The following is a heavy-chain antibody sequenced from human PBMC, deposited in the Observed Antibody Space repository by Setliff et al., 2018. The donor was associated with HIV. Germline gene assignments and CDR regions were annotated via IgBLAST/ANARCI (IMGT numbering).Heavy chain of an antibody. V-gene: IGHV4-38-2*01. CDR2: IYHTGSS. Sequence: PSETLSLTCDVSGFSISSRYYWGWIRQSPGKGLEWIGNIYHTGSSYYNPSLNDRATISLDTSKNQFSLKLNSVTAADTAVYYCARGTSAPGDYWGQGSLVTVSS. CDR1: GFSISSRYY. D-gene: IGHD1-1*01. J-gene: IGHJ4*02. CDR3: ARGTSAPGDY.